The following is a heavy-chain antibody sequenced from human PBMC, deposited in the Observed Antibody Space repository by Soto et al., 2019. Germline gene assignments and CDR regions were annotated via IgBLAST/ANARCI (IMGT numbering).Heavy chain of an antibody. Sequence: EVQLVESGGGLVQPGGSLKLSCAASGFTFSGSNVHWVRQASGKGLEWVGRIRSKADSYATAYAVSVTGRFTISRDDSKTTAYLQMNSLRTEDTAVYYCTRLVEWGPGDNFEYWGQGTPVTVSS. D-gene: IGHD1-26*01. CDR3: TRLVEWGPGDNFEY. J-gene: IGHJ4*02. V-gene: IGHV3-73*02. CDR1: GFTFSGSN. CDR2: IRSKADSYAT.